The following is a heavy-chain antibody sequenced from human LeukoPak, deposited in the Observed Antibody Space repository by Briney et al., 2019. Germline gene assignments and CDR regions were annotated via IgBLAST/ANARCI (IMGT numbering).Heavy chain of an antibody. Sequence: PSETLSLTCTVSGDSISSGPYSWGWIRQPPGKGLEWIGNISYSGNTYYNASLKSRVTISVDTSKNQFSLKLTSVTAADTAVYYCARHASVDGNWPRPLDYWGQGSLVTVSS. CDR2: ISYSGNT. CDR3: ARHASVDGNWPRPLDY. CDR1: GDSISSGPYS. J-gene: IGHJ4*02. D-gene: IGHD6-19*01. V-gene: IGHV4-39*01.